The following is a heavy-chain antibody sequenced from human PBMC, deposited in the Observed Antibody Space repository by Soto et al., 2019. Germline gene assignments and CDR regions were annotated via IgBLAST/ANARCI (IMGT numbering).Heavy chain of an antibody. Sequence: SETLSVTCSVSGSSMTTYYWHWIRQAPWKGLEWIGFIYNSGRVSTGSNPSLSSRVTFSIETSKNQFSLTVTSVTAADTAVYYCARRIVATETFDYWGKGTLVTVAS. D-gene: IGHD5-12*01. CDR1: GSSMTTYY. CDR2: IYNSGRVST. V-gene: IGHV4-59*08. CDR3: ARRIVATETFDY. J-gene: IGHJ4*02.